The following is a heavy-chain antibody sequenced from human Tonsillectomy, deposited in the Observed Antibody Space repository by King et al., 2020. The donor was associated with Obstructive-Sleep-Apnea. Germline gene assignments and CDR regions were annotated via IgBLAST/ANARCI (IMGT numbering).Heavy chain of an antibody. V-gene: IGHV3-9*01. Sequence: VQLVESGGGLVQPGRSLRLSCAASGFTFDDYAMHWVRQGPGKGLEWVSGITWNSGGTGYADSVKGRFTISRDNAKNFLFLQMNSLRPDDTALYYCAKGPGRLIGAADHWGQGTQVTVSS. CDR2: ITWNSGGT. J-gene: IGHJ4*02. CDR3: AKGPGRLIGAADH. CDR1: GFTFDDYA. D-gene: IGHD1-26*01.